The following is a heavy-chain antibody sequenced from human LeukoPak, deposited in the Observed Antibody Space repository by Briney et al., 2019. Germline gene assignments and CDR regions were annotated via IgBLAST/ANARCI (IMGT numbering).Heavy chain of an antibody. J-gene: IGHJ3*02. Sequence: PGGSLRLSCAASGFTFSSYWMHSVRQAPGKGLVWVSRINSDGSSTSYAESVKGRLTSSRDNAKNSLYLQMNSLRAEDTAVYYCTSHTGRGDAFRPFHIWGEGTMVTVSS. CDR1: GFTFSSYW. D-gene: IGHD3-10*01. CDR3: TSHTGRGDAFRPFHI. V-gene: IGHV3-74*01. CDR2: INSDGSST.